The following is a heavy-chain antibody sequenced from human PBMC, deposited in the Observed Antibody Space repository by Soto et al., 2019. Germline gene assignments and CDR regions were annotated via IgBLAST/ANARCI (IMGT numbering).Heavy chain of an antibody. V-gene: IGHV3-23*01. D-gene: IGHD2-21*02. CDR3: AVTPNCGRDCSAASYWYFDI. J-gene: IGHJ2*01. CDR2: ISGDSGRT. Sequence: EVQLLESGGGLVQPGGSVRLSCAASGLTFGNYAMSWVRQAPGKGLEWVSAISGDSGRTYYADSVKGRFTISRVNSKNTLYLQMNTLRAEDTAVYYCAVTPNCGRDCSAASYWYFDIWGRGTLVTVSS. CDR1: GLTFGNYA.